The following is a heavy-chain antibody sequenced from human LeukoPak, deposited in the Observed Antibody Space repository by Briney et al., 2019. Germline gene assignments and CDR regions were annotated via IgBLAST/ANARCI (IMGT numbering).Heavy chain of an antibody. V-gene: IGHV1-69*13. D-gene: IGHD3-10*01. CDR3: ARSGDMVRGVIINYYYMDV. J-gene: IGHJ6*03. Sequence: GASVKVSCKASGGTFSSYAISWVRQAPGQGLEWMGGIIPIFGTANYAQKFQGRVTITADESTSTAYMELSSLRSEDTAVYYCARSGDMVRGVIINYYYMDVWGKGTTVTISS. CDR2: IIPIFGTA. CDR1: GGTFSSYA.